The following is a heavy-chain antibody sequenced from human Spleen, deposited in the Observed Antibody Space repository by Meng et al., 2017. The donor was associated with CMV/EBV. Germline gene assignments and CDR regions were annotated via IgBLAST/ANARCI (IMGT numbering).Heavy chain of an antibody. CDR2: INHSGST. CDR3: ASFDGYNNFDY. V-gene: IGHV4-34*01. Sequence: QVRLQQGGAGLLKPSETLSLTCAVYGGSFSGYYWSWIRQPPGKGLEWIGEINHSGSTNYNPSLKSRVTISVDTSKNQFSLKLSSVTAADTAVYYCASFDGYNNFDYWGQGTLVTVSS. D-gene: IGHD5-24*01. CDR1: GGSFSGYY. J-gene: IGHJ4*02.